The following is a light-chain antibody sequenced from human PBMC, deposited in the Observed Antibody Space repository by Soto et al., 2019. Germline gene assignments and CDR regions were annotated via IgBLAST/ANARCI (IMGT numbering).Light chain of an antibody. Sequence: DIQMTQSPSSLSASVGDRVTITCRASQSISSYLNWYQHKPGKAPKLLIYAASSLLSGVPSRFSGRGSGTDFTLTISSLQPEDFATYYCQQSYSTPYTFGQGTKLEIK. V-gene: IGKV1-39*01. J-gene: IGKJ2*01. CDR3: QQSYSTPYT. CDR2: AAS. CDR1: QSISSY.